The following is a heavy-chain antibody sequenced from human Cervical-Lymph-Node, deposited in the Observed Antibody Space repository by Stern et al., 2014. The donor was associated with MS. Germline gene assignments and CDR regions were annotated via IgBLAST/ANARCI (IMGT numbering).Heavy chain of an antibody. CDR3: ARADAPIYDFWSGCDAFDI. V-gene: IGHV1-69*01. CDR1: GGTFSSYA. J-gene: IGHJ3*02. Sequence: QVQLVESGAEVKKPGSSVKVSCKASGGTFSSYAISWVRQAPGQGLEWMGGIIPIFGTANYAQKFQGRVTITADESTSTAYMELSSLRSEDTAVYYCARADAPIYDFWSGCDAFDIWGQGTMVTVSS. D-gene: IGHD3-3*01. CDR2: IIPIFGTA.